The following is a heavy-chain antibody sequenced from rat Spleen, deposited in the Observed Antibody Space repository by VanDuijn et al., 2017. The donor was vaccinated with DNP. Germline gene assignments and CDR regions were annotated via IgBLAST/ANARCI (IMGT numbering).Heavy chain of an antibody. Sequence: EVQLVESGGGLVQPGRSLKLSCAASGFTFSNYGMAWVRQAPTKGLEWVASITNSGGSTYYRDSVKGRFTISRDNAKNTLYLRMNSLRSEDTATYYCARDMDYYDGSYYRYYFDYWGQGVMVTVSS. CDR2: ITNSGGST. CDR1: GFTFSNYG. J-gene: IGHJ2*01. V-gene: IGHV5S13*01. CDR3: ARDMDYYDGSYYRYYFDY. D-gene: IGHD1-12*02.